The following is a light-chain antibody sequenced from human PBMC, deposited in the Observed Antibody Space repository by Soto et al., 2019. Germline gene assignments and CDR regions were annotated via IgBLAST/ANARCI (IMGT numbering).Light chain of an antibody. CDR2: EVN. J-gene: IGLJ3*02. Sequence: QSALTQPPSASGSTGQSVTISCTGTISDVGCYVYVSWYQQYPGKAPKLIIYEVNKRNSVVTDRFSVSQSGNTAFLTVSGLQAYDEAYYYCSSYAGSNIDVVFGGGPKLTVL. V-gene: IGLV2-8*01. CDR3: SSYAGSNIDVV. CDR1: ISDVGCYVY.